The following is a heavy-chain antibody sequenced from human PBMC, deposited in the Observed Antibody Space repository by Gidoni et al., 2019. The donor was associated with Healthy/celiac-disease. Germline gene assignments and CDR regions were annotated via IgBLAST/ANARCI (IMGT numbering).Heavy chain of an antibody. J-gene: IGHJ5*02. Sequence: HLPLQESGSGLVKPSPNLPLTCAVSGCSIRRGGYSWSWIRQPPGTCLEWIGYIYHSGSTYYNTSIKSRVTISVDRSKDQVSLKLSSLTAAETAGYYCARDGGQGWVDPWGQGTLVTVSS. V-gene: IGHV4-30-2*01. CDR3: ARDGGQGWVDP. D-gene: IGHD3-16*01. CDR2: IYHSGST. CDR1: GCSIRRGGYS.